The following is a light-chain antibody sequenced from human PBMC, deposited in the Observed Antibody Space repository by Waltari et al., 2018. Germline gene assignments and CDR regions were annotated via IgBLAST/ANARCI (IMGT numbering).Light chain of an antibody. CDR2: WGS. V-gene: IGKV2-28*01. J-gene: IGKJ2*01. CDR3: MQARQTPFT. CDR1: QSLRHLNGYNY. Sequence: EIVMTQSPLSLPVTPGEPASISCRSSQSLRHLNGYNYLDWYLQKPGQSPKLLIYWGSSRASGVPGRFSGSVSGTDFTLLISRVEADDVGVYYCMQARQTPFTFGQGTKLEI.